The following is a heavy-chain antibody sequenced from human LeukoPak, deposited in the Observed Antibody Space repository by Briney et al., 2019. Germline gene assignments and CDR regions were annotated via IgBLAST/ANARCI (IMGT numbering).Heavy chain of an antibody. Sequence: GGSLRLSCAASGFTFSSYWMTWVRQAPGKGLEWVANTKQDGSEKYYVDSVKGRFTIFRDNAKNSLYLQMNSLRAEDTAVYYCARVLDSSSSRYQAFPSGARETLVTF. D-gene: IGHD2-15*01. CDR2: TKQDGSEK. J-gene: IGHJ4*02. V-gene: IGHV3-7*01. CDR1: GFTFSSYW. CDR3: ARVLDSSSSRYQAFPS.